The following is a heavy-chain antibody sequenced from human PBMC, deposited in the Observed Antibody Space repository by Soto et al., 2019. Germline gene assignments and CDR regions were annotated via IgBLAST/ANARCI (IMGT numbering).Heavy chain of an antibody. Sequence: QVQLQESGPGLVKPSQTLSLTCTVSGGSISSGDYYWSWIRQPPGKGLEWIGYIHSSGSTNYDPSPMSRATLSVDTSKDDSPLKLGAVPAADPAVYYCARAQGSGFLVSWGQGTLVTVSS. CDR3: ARAQGSGFLVS. CDR2: IHSSGST. D-gene: IGHD3-10*01. J-gene: IGHJ4*02. V-gene: IGHV4-30-4*01. CDR1: GGSISSGDYY.